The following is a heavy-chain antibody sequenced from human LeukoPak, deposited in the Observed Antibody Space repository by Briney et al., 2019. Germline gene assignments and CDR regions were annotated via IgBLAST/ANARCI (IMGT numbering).Heavy chain of an antibody. J-gene: IGHJ2*01. V-gene: IGHV4-59*01. CDR2: IYYSGDT. D-gene: IGHD4-17*01. CDR1: SGSMSLYY. CDR3: ARAVDYGSLGPYWYFDL. Sequence: KSSETLSLTCAVSSGSMSLYYWSWIRQAPGKGLEWIGFIYYSGDTNYNPSLKSRVTMSVDTARHEFALRLTSVSAADTAVYFCARAVDYGSLGPYWYFDLWGRGTLVTVSS.